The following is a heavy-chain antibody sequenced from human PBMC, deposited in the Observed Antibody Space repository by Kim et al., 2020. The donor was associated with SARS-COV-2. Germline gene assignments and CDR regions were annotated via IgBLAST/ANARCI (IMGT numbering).Heavy chain of an antibody. V-gene: IGHV3-7*01. Sequence: GGSLRLSCAASGFTFSRYWMTWVRQAPGKGLEWVANIKQDGSEKDYVDSVRGRFTISRDSTKNSVYLQMNSLRAEDTAVYYCARGRGWFDPWGQGTLVTV. CDR3: ARGRGWFDP. CDR1: GFTFSRYW. J-gene: IGHJ5*02. CDR2: IKQDGSEK.